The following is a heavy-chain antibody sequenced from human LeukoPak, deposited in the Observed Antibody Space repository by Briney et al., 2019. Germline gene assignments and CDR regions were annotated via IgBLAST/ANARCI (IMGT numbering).Heavy chain of an antibody. CDR2: IYGGGSP. J-gene: IGHJ3*02. Sequence: GGSLRLSCAAPGFSISDNYMTWVRQAPGKGLGWVSVIYGGGSPYYTDSVKGRFTISRDNSKNTVYLQMNSLRAEDTAVYYCARDSPVSDALDIWGQGTMVTVSS. V-gene: IGHV3-66*01. CDR1: GFSISDNY. CDR3: ARDSPVSDALDI.